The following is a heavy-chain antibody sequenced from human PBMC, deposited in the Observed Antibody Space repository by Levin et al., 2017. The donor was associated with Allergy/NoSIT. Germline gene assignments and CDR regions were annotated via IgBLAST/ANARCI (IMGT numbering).Heavy chain of an antibody. CDR3: ARETESRGWSSFDY. CDR1: DYTFTSYG. CDR2: INAYNGNT. V-gene: IGHV1-18*01. J-gene: IGHJ4*02. Sequence: GASVKVSCKASDYTFTSYGITWVRQAPGQGLEWMGWINAYNGNTNYAQKFQGRVTLTTDTSTSTAYMELRSLRSDDTAVYYCARETESRGWSSFDYWGQGTLVTVSS. D-gene: IGHD6-19*01.